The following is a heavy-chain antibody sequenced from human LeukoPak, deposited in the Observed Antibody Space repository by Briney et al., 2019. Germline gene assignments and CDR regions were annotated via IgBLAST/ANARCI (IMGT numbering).Heavy chain of an antibody. CDR2: IYYSGST. V-gene: IGHV4-59*01. J-gene: IGHJ5*02. Sequence: PSETLSLTRTVSGGSISSYYWSWIRQPPGKGLEWIGYIYYSGSTNYNPSLKSRVTISVDTSKNQFSLKLSSVTAADTAVYYCVRAGLLNWFDPWGQGTLVTVSS. CDR1: GGSISSYY. CDR3: VRAGLLNWFDP. D-gene: IGHD5-18*01.